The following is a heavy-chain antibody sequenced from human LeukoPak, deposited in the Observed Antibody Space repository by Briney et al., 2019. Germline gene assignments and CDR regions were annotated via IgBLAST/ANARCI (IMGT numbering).Heavy chain of an antibody. J-gene: IGHJ4*02. D-gene: IGHD3-22*01. CDR3: AKAPAYYDSSGALLYYFDY. CDR1: GFTFSSYG. CDR2: IRYDGSNK. V-gene: IGHV3-30*02. Sequence: PTGGSLRLSCAASGFTFSSYGMHWVRQAPGKGLEWVAFIRYDGSNKYHADSVKGRFTISRDNSKNTLYLQMNSLRAEDTAVHYCAKAPAYYDSSGALLYYFDYWGQGTLVTVSS.